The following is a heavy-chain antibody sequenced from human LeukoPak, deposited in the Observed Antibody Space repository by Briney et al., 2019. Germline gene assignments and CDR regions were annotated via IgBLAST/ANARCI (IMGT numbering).Heavy chain of an antibody. CDR2: INPNSGGT. D-gene: IGHD2-2*01. V-gene: IGHV1-2*02. J-gene: IGHJ4*02. CDR3: ARGGRYCSSTSCGPSFDY. Sequence: GASVKVSCKASGYTFTGYYMHWVRQAPGQGLEWMGWINPNSGGTNYAQKFQGRVTMTRDTSISTAYIELSRLRSDDTAVYYCARGGRYCSSTSCGPSFDYWGQGTLVTVSS. CDR1: GYTFTGYY.